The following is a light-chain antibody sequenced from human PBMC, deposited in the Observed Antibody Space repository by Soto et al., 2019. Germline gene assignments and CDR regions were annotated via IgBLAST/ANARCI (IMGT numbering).Light chain of an antibody. CDR1: QSVSSN. CDR3: QQYNSWTPWT. J-gene: IGKJ1*01. Sequence: EIVMTQSPATLSVSPGERATLSCRASQSVSSNLAWYQQKPGQAPRLLIYGASTRATGIPARLSGSGSGTEFTLTISSLQYEDFAVYYCQQYNSWTPWTFGQGTKVDIK. V-gene: IGKV3-15*01. CDR2: GAS.